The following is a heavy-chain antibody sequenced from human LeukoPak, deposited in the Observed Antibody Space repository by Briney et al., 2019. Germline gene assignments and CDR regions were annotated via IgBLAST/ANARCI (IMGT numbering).Heavy chain of an antibody. CDR1: GGSISSSYW. D-gene: IGHD5-18*01. Sequence: QVQLQESGPGLVKPSETLSLTCAVSGGSISSSYWWSWVRQPPGKGLEWIGEIYHSGITNYNPSLKSRVTISIDKSKDQFSLKLNSVTAADTAVYYCARDGYGSEYFQHWGQGTLVTVSS. J-gene: IGHJ1*01. V-gene: IGHV4-4*02. CDR3: ARDGYGSEYFQH. CDR2: IYHSGIT.